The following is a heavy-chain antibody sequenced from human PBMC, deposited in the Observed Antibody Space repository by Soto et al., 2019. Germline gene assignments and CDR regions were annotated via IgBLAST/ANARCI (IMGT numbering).Heavy chain of an antibody. J-gene: IGHJ3*02. CDR3: ATDSSSGRGAFDI. CDR2: FDPEDGET. D-gene: IGHD6-6*01. V-gene: IGHV1-24*01. CDR1: GYTLTGLS. Sequence: DSVKVPCKVSGYTLTGLSMHWVRQAPGKGLEWMGGFDPEDGETIYAQKLQGRVTMTEDTSTDTAYMELSSLRSEHTAVYYCATDSSSGRGAFDIWGQGTMVTVSS.